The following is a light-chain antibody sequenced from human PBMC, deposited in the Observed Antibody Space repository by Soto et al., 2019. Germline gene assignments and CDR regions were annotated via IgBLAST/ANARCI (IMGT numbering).Light chain of an antibody. V-gene: IGLV2-14*01. CDR2: EVN. Sequence: QSVLTQPASVSGSPGQSITISCTGTSSDVGGYNYVSWYQHHPGKAPKLMIYEVNNRPSGVSNRFSGSKSGNTASLTISGLQAEDEAFYYCSSSAGIYHYLVFGGGTKLTVL. J-gene: IGLJ3*02. CDR1: SSDVGGYNY. CDR3: SSSAGIYHYLV.